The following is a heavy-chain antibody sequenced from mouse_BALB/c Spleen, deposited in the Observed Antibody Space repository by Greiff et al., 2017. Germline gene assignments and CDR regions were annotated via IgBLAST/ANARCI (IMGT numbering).Heavy chain of an antibody. D-gene: IGHD2-3*01. CDR3: ARGQDGYYGFAY. J-gene: IGHJ3*01. CDR2: ISSGGST. CDR1: GFTFSSYA. Sequence: EVMLVESGGGLVKPGGSLKLSCAASGFTFSSYAMSWVRQTPEKRLEWVASISSGGSTYYPDSVKGRFTISRDNARNILYLQMSSLRSEDTAMYYCARGQDGYYGFAYWGQGTLVTVSA. V-gene: IGHV5-6-5*01.